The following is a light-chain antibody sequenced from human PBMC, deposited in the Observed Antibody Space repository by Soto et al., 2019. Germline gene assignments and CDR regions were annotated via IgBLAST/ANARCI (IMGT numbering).Light chain of an antibody. CDR2: LGS. CDR3: AQGLATPFT. CDR1: QNLLHSNGYNY. V-gene: IGKV2-28*01. Sequence: MAQSPHYLPVTKEERSSISCRSRQNLLHSNGYNYLNWYLQKPGQSPQLLIYLGSNRASGVPDRFSGSGSGTDFTLTINRVEAEDVGLYFCAQGLATPFTFGGGTKVDIK. J-gene: IGKJ4*01.